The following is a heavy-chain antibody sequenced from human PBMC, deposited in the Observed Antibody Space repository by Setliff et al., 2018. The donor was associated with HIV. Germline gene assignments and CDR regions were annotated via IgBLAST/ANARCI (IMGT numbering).Heavy chain of an antibody. CDR2: IWFDGSRK. J-gene: IGHJ4*02. V-gene: IGHV3-33*06. Sequence: QPGGSLRLSCATSGFTFTNHAMHWVRQAPGKGLEWVAVIWFDGSRKYYGDSVKGRFTISRDTSNNTLYLQMNSLRAEDTAVYYCAKDGLAGYFESWGLGTLVTVSS. CDR3: AKDGLAGYFES. CDR1: GFTFTNHA. D-gene: IGHD1-1*01.